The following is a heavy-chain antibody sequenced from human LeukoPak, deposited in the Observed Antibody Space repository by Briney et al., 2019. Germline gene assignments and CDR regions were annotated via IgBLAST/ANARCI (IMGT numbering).Heavy chain of an antibody. CDR1: GGTFSSYA. CDR3: ARDRYYDSSPPDAFAI. V-gene: IGHV1-69*04. J-gene: IGHJ3*02. Sequence: SVKLSCKASGGTFSSYAISWVRHAPGQGLEWMGRIIPILGIANYAQKFQGRVTITADKSTSTAYMELTSLRSEDTAVYYCARDRYYDSSPPDAFAIWGQGTMVTVSS. CDR2: IIPILGIA. D-gene: IGHD3-22*01.